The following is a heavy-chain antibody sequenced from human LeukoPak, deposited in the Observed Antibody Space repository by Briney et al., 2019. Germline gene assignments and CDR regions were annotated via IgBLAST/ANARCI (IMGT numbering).Heavy chain of an antibody. CDR2: ISAYNGNT. J-gene: IGHJ5*02. Sequence: ASVKVSCKASGYTFTTYGISWVRQAPGQGLEWMGWISAYNGNTNYAQKLQGRVTTTTDTSTSTAYMELRNLRSDDTAVYYCARDLIAARPNWYDPWGQGTLVTVSS. V-gene: IGHV1-18*01. CDR1: GYTFTTYG. CDR3: ARDLIAARPNWYDP. D-gene: IGHD6-6*01.